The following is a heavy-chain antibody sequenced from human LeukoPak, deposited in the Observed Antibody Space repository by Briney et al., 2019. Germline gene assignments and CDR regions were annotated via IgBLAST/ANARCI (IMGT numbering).Heavy chain of an antibody. CDR3: AKGSGIRVYYAMDV. CDR1: GFTFSSYA. J-gene: IGHJ6*02. Sequence: PGGSLRLSCAASGFTFSSYAMSWVRQAPGQGLEWVSTVSGSGGYTYYGDSVKGRFTISRDNSRNTVYLQMNSLRAEDTAVYYCAKGSGIRVYYAMDVWGQGTTVIVSS. D-gene: IGHD5-18*01. V-gene: IGHV3-23*01. CDR2: VSGSGGYT.